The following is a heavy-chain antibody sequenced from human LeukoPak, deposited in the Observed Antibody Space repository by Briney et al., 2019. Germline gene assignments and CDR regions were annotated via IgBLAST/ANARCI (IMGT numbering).Heavy chain of an antibody. D-gene: IGHD5-18*01. CDR2: ISGSGGST. CDR3: AKDYTEDTAMN. CDR1: GFTFSSYG. Sequence: GGSLRLSCAASGFTFSSYGMSWVRQAPGKGLEWVSAISGSGGSTYYADSVKGRFTISRDNSKNTLYLQMSSLRAEDTAVYYCAKDYTEDTAMNWGQGTLVTVSS. V-gene: IGHV3-23*01. J-gene: IGHJ4*02.